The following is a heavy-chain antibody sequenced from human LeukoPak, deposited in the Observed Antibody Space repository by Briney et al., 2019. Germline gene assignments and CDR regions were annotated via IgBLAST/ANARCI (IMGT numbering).Heavy chain of an antibody. Sequence: SETLSLTCTVSGGSISSYYWSWIRQPPGKGLEWIGYIYYSGSTNYNPSLKSRVTISVDTSKNQFSLKLSSVTAADTAVYYCARTTHGGSSWYYYYMDVWGQGTMVTVSS. V-gene: IGHV4-59*01. J-gene: IGHJ6*03. D-gene: IGHD6-13*01. CDR3: ARTTHGGSSWYYYYMDV. CDR2: IYYSGST. CDR1: GGSISSYY.